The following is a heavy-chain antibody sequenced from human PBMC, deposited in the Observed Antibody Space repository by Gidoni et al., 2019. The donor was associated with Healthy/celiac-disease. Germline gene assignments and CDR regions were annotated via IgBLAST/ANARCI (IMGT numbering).Heavy chain of an antibody. Sequence: DVQLVQSGAEVKKPGESLRISCKGSGYSFTIYWISWVRQMPGKGLEWMGRIDPRNHYTNYSPSFQGHVTIAADKSISTAYLQWSSLKASDTAMYYCARQGGYCSGGSCSYNWFDPWGQGTLVTVSS. V-gene: IGHV5-10-1*03. D-gene: IGHD2-15*01. J-gene: IGHJ5*02. CDR2: IDPRNHYT. CDR3: ARQGGYCSGGSCSYNWFDP. CDR1: GYSFTIYW.